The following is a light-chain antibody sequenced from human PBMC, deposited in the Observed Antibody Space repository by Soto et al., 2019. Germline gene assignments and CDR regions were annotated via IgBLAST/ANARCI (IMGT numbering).Light chain of an antibody. Sequence: QSALTQPPSASGSPGQSVTISCTGTSGDVGAYDYVSWYQQHPGKAPKLMIYEVSNRPSGVSNRFSGSKSGNTASLTISGLQAEDEADYYCSSYTSSSTLGVFGGGTKLTVL. CDR2: EVS. J-gene: IGLJ3*02. CDR1: SGDVGAYDY. CDR3: SSYTSSSTLGV. V-gene: IGLV2-14*01.